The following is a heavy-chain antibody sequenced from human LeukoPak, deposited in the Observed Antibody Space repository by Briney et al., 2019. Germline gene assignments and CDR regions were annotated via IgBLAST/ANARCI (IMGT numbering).Heavy chain of an antibody. CDR3: ARDSYYDSTPQDY. CDR1: GFTFSSYS. D-gene: IGHD3-22*01. J-gene: IGHJ4*02. V-gene: IGHV3-48*04. Sequence: GGSLRLSCAASGFTFSSYSMNWVRQAPGTGLERVSYISSSSTIYYADSVKGRFTISRDNAKNSLNLQMNSLRAEDTAVYYCARDSYYDSTPQDYWGQGTLVTVSS. CDR2: ISSSSTI.